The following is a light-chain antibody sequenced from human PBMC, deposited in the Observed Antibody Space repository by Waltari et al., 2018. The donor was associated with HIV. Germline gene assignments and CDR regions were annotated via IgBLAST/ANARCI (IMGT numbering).Light chain of an antibody. Sequence: QSALTQPASLSGSPGQSITISCTGTSSDIGGYNYVSWYQQHPGKAPKLMIYDVTNRPSGVSDRFSASKSGNTASLTISGLQAEDEADYYCSSYTGSSTRYVFGTGTKVTVL. V-gene: IGLV2-14*03. CDR1: SSDIGGYNY. J-gene: IGLJ1*01. CDR2: DVT. CDR3: SSYTGSSTRYV.